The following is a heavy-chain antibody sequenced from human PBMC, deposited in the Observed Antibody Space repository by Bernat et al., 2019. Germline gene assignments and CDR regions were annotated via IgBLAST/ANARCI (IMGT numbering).Heavy chain of an antibody. CDR2: IYSGGST. Sequence: EVQLVETGGGLIQPGGSLRLSCAASGFTVSSNYMSWVRQAPGKGLEWVSVIYSGGSTYYADSVKGRFTISRDNSKNTLYLQMNSLRAEDTAVYYCARGGRKQTAEWDYWGQGTLVTVSS. D-gene: IGHD3-3*01. J-gene: IGHJ4*02. CDR3: ARGGRKQTAEWDY. CDR1: GFTVSSNY. V-gene: IGHV3-53*05.